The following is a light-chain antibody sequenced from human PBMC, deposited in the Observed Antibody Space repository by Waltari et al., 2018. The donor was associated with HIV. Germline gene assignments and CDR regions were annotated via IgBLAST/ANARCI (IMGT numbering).Light chain of an antibody. J-gene: IGLJ2*01. CDR1: SSDIGTNY. CDR2: DNK. V-gene: IGLV1-51*01. Sequence: QSVLTQPPSVSAAPGQKVTMSCSGTSSDIGTNYVSWYQHVPGMTPKLLIYDNKKRPSGIPDRFSGSKAGTSATLGITGLQTGDEADYYCGTWDGSLSGVVFGGGTKLTVL. CDR3: GTWDGSLSGVV.